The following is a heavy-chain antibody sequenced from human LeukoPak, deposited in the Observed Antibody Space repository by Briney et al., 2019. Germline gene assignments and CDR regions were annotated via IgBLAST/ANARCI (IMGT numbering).Heavy chain of an antibody. CDR2: ISYDGSNK. CDR1: GFTFSSYG. V-gene: IGHV3-30*03. CDR3: AAWSDYYDSSGDPGTDY. Sequence: GGSLRLSCAASGFTFSSYGMHWVRQAPGKGLEWVAVISYDGSNKYYADSVKGRFTISRDNSKNTLYLQMNSLRAEDTAVYYCAAWSDYYDSSGDPGTDYWGQGTLVTVSS. J-gene: IGHJ4*02. D-gene: IGHD3-22*01.